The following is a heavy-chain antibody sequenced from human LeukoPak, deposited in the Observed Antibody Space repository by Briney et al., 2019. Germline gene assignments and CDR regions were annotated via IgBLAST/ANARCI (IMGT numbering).Heavy chain of an antibody. Sequence: GGSLRLSCAASGLTFSSYGMHWVRQAPGKGLEWVAFIRYDGSNKYYADSVKGRFTISRDNSKNTVFLQMNSLRADDTAVYYCAKDQGFLEWLPFDYWGQGILVTVSS. D-gene: IGHD3-3*01. V-gene: IGHV3-30*02. CDR1: GLTFSSYG. CDR2: IRYDGSNK. CDR3: AKDQGFLEWLPFDY. J-gene: IGHJ4*02.